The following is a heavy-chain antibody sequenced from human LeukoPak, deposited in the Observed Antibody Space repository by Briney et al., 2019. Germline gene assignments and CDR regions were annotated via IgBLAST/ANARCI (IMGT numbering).Heavy chain of an antibody. Sequence: GGSLRLSCAASGFTFSSYWMSWVRQAPGKGLEWVANIKQDGSEKYYVDSVRGRFTISRDNAKNSLYLQMNSLRAEDTAVYYCARVTVAGFFDYWGQGTPVTVSS. J-gene: IGHJ4*02. D-gene: IGHD6-19*01. CDR3: ARVTVAGFFDY. CDR2: IKQDGSEK. V-gene: IGHV3-7*01. CDR1: GFTFSSYW.